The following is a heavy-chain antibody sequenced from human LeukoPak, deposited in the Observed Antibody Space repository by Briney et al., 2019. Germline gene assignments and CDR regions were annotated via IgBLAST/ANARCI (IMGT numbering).Heavy chain of an antibody. J-gene: IGHJ4*02. Sequence: SQTLSLTCTVSGGSISSGDYYWGWIRQPPGKGLECIGYIYYSGSTSYNPSLKSRVTISVDTSTNQFSLKLSSVTAADTAVYYCPSHCSGTRWYTGDVGYYFDQCGQETLVSVSS. V-gene: IGHV4-30-4*08. CDR3: PSHCSGTRWYTGDVGYYFDQ. D-gene: IGHD2-2*02. CDR2: IYYSGST. CDR1: GGSISSGDYY.